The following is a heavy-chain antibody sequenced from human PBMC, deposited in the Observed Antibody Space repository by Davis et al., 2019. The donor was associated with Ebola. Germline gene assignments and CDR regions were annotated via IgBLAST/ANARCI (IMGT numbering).Heavy chain of an antibody. V-gene: IGHV3-7*03. J-gene: IGHJ4*02. D-gene: IGHD3-3*02. Sequence: PGGSLRLSCAVSGFTFSNYWMSWVRQAPGKGLEWVANIKEDGIEKYHVDSVKGRFTISRDNAKNSLYLQMNSMRVEDTAVYYCARGHISLLWGQGTLVTVSS. CDR2: IKEDGIEK. CDR3: ARGHISLL. CDR1: GFTFSNYW.